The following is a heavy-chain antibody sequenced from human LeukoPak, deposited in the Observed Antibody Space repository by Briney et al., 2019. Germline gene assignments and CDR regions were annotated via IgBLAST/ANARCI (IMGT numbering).Heavy chain of an antibody. Sequence: PGGSLRLSCAASGFTFSSYAMSWVRQAPRKGLEWASAISGGGSSTHYADSVKGRFTISRDNSKNTLYLQMNSLRAEDTAVYYCAKAMYSSGWDDLDYWGQGTLVTVSS. CDR2: ISGGGSST. J-gene: IGHJ4*02. CDR3: AKAMYSSGWDDLDY. CDR1: GFTFSSYA. V-gene: IGHV3-23*01. D-gene: IGHD6-19*01.